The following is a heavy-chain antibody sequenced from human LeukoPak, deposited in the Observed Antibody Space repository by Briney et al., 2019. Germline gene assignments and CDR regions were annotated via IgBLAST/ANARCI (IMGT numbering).Heavy chain of an antibody. D-gene: IGHD5-12*01. CDR2: INHSGST. CDR1: GGSFSGYY. CDR3: ARHSPDGYSGFDY. J-gene: IGHJ4*02. Sequence: SETLSLTCAVYGGSFSGYYWSWIRQPPGKGLEWIGEINHSGSTNYNPSLKSRVTISVDTSKNQFSLKLSSVTAADTAVYYCARHSPDGYSGFDYWGQGTLVTVSS. V-gene: IGHV4-34*01.